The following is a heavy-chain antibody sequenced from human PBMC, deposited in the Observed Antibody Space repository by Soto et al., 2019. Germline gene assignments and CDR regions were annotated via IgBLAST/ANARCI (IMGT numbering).Heavy chain of an antibody. CDR1: GDSVNNYF. Sequence: QVQLQESGPGLVKPSETMSLTCTISGDSVNNYFWNWIRQTPGKGLEWIGYISYSGSTSYNPSLQSRVTISSDTSKNHFSLKLSSVTAADTAVYYCARARQRHTGSGLDVWGQGTTVTVSS. D-gene: IGHD5-18*01. V-gene: IGHV4-59*02. J-gene: IGHJ6*02. CDR2: ISYSGST. CDR3: ARARQRHTGSGLDV.